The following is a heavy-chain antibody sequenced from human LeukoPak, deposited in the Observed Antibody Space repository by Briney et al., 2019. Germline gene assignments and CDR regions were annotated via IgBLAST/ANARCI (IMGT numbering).Heavy chain of an antibody. CDR1: GGSISSSSSSDYY. CDR2: ISYSWTT. Sequence: KSSETLSLTCSVSGGSISSSSSSDYYWGWVRQPPGKGLEWIGSISYSWTTYYNPSLKSRVTISADTSNNQFSLKLTSVTAADTAVYYCARHRHSHHYDHWGQGTLVTVSS. J-gene: IGHJ4*02. D-gene: IGHD5-18*01. V-gene: IGHV4-39*01. CDR3: ARHRHSHHYDH.